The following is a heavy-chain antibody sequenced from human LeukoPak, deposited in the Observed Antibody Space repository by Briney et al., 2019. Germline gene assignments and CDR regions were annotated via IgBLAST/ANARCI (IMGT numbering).Heavy chain of an antibody. CDR2: ISSSVIDM. J-gene: IGHJ4*02. V-gene: IGHV3-21*01. CDR1: GFSFSYYN. CDR3: AREATYNYAYALDY. Sequence: GGSLRLSCEASGFSFSYYNFNWVRQAPGKGLEWVSSISSSVIDMYYADSLKGRFTISRDNAKNSLYLHMSSLRVEDTAVYYCAREATYNYAYALDYWGQGTLVTVSS. D-gene: IGHD5-18*01.